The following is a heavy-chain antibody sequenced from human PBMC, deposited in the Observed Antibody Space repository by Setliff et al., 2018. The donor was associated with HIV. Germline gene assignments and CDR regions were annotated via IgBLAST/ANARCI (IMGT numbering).Heavy chain of an antibody. D-gene: IGHD2-21*02. J-gene: IGHJ5*02. Sequence: SETLSLTCAVYGESFSAYSWTWIRQPPGKGLEWIGEINHSGSTTYNPSLRGRVTVSVDTSKNQFSLKLKSVTAADMAVYYCARDSVSGVVTADNNWFDPWGQGTLVTVSS. CDR3: ARDSVSGVVTADNNWFDP. CDR2: INHSGST. CDR1: GESFSAYS. V-gene: IGHV4-34*01.